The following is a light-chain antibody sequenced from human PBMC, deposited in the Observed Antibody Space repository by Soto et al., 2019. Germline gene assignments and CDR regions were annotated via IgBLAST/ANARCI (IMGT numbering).Light chain of an antibody. J-gene: IGKJ1*01. Sequence: DVVMTQSPDSLAVSLGERVTINCKSSQSVLYTSNNKNYLAWFQQKPGQPPKLLIYWASTRESGGPDRFSDSGSGTDFAITISSLQAADEAVDSCQQYCSKPTTFGQGTRVEIK. CDR1: QSVLYTSNNKNY. CDR2: WAS. V-gene: IGKV4-1*01. CDR3: QQYCSKPTT.